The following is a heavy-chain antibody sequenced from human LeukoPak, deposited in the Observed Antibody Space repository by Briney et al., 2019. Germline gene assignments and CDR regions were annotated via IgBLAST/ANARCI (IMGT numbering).Heavy chain of an antibody. D-gene: IGHD1-14*01. CDR3: ARAPPEGSSYMDV. CDR2: INSDGSST. J-gene: IGHJ6*03. Sequence: PGGSLRLSCAASGFTFSSYWMHWVRQAPGKGLVWVSRINSDGSSTSYADSVKGRFTIPRDNAKNTLYLQMNSLRAEDTAVYYCARAPPEGSSYMDVWGKGTTVTFSS. CDR1: GFTFSSYW. V-gene: IGHV3-74*01.